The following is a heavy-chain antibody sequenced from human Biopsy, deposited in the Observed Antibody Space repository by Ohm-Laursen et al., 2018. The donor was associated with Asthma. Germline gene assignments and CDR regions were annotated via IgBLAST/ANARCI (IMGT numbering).Heavy chain of an antibody. V-gene: IGHV1-69*13. CDR1: GGTFNTYV. J-gene: IGHJ4*02. Sequence: GASVKVSCKSLGGTFNTYVIGWVRQAPGPGLEWMGGINSVFGTTTYPQKFQDRVPITADDSTSTVYMELSSLRSEDTAVYYCARKAGSCISRTCYSLGFWGQGTLVTVSS. CDR2: INSVFGTT. D-gene: IGHD2-2*01. CDR3: ARKAGSCISRTCYSLGF.